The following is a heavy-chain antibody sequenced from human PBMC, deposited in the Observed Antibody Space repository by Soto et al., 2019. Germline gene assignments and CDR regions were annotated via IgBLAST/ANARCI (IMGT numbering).Heavy chain of an antibody. D-gene: IGHD5-18*01. CDR2: IYYSGST. J-gene: IGHJ4*02. Sequence: PSETLSLTCTVSGGSISSYYWSWIRQPPGKGLEWIGYIYYSGSTNYKPSLKSRVTISVDTSKNQFSLKLSSVTAADTAVHYCARRYGSCFDYWGQGTLVTVSS. CDR3: ARRYGSCFDY. V-gene: IGHV4-59*08. CDR1: GGSISSYY.